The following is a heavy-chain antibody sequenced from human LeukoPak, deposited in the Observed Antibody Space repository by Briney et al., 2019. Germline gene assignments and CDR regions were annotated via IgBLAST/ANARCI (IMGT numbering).Heavy chain of an antibody. V-gene: IGHV4-34*01. Sequence: SETLSLTCAVYGGSFSGYYWSWIRQPPGKGLEWIGEINHSGSTNYNPSLKSRVTISVDTSKNQFSLKLSSVTAADTAVYYCARGSWGIAVSRWNWFDPWGQGTLVTVSS. J-gene: IGHJ5*02. D-gene: IGHD6-19*01. CDR1: GGSFSGYY. CDR2: INHSGST. CDR3: ARGSWGIAVSRWNWFDP.